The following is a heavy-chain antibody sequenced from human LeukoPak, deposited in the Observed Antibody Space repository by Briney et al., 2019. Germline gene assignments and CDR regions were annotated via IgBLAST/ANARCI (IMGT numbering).Heavy chain of an antibody. D-gene: IGHD6-13*01. J-gene: IGHJ4*02. CDR1: GGSISSSSYY. Sequence: PSETLSLTCTVSGGSISSSSYYWGWIRQPPGKGLEWIGYIYYSGSTYYNPSLKSRVTISVDTSKNQFSLKLSSVTAADTAVYYCARASSSWYGGEFDYWGQGTLVTVSS. CDR2: IYYSGST. V-gene: IGHV4-30-4*08. CDR3: ARASSSWYGGEFDY.